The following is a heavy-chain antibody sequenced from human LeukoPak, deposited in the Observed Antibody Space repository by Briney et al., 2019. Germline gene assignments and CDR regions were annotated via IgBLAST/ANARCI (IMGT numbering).Heavy chain of an antibody. V-gene: IGHV3-53*01. CDR3: AGQSSYYYYYGMDV. CDR2: IYSGGST. D-gene: IGHD6-19*01. J-gene: IGHJ6*02. CDR1: GFTVSNNY. Sequence: GGSLRLSCAASGFTVSNNYMSWVRQAPGKGLEWVSVIYSGGSTYYADSVKGRFTISRDNSKNTLYLQMNSLRAEDTAVYYCAGQSSYYYYYGMDVWGQGTTVTVSS.